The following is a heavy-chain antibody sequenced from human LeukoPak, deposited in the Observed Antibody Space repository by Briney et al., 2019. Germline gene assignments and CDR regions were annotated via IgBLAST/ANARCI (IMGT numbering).Heavy chain of an antibody. CDR2: INHSGST. J-gene: IGHJ4*02. D-gene: IGHD4/OR15-4a*01. CDR3: ARVVGDYSFDY. Sequence: SETLSLTCAVYGGSFSGYYWSWIRQPPGKGLEWIGEINHSGSTNYNPSLKSRVTISVDTSKNKFSLKLSSVTAANTAVYYCARVVGDYSFDYWGQGTLVTVSS. CDR1: GGSFSGYY. V-gene: IGHV4-34*01.